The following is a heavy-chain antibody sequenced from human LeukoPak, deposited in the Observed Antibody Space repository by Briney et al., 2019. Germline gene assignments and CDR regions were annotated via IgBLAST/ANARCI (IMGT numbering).Heavy chain of an antibody. CDR3: ARVRPPMDV. Sequence: GGSLRLSCTASGFSISTFSMNWVRQSPVKGLEWVAYISSSGTTIYYADSVKGRFTISRDNDENSVYLQMNSLAAEDTALYYCARVRPPMDVWGQGTTVTVSS. J-gene: IGHJ6*02. CDR1: GFSISTFS. V-gene: IGHV3-48*01. CDR2: ISSSGTTI.